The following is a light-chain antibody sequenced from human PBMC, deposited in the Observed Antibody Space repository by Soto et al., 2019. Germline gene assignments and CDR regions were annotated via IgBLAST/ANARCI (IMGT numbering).Light chain of an antibody. CDR2: QDT. J-gene: IGLJ2*01. V-gene: IGLV3-1*01. Sequence: SYELTQPSSVSVSPGQTASITCSGDKLGDKYASWYQQKPGQSPVLVIYQDTKRPSGIPERLSGSNSGNTATLTISGTQAVDEAAYYCQVWDSGTVLFGGGTKLTVL. CDR3: QVWDSGTVL. CDR1: KLGDKY.